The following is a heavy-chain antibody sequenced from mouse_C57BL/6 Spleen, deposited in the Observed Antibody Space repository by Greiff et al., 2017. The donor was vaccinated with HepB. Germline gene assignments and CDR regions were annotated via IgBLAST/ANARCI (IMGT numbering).Heavy chain of an antibody. D-gene: IGHD2-1*01. CDR3: TRPGNSRDY. V-gene: IGHV1-15*01. J-gene: IGHJ2*01. CDR2: IDPETGGT. Sequence: VQLQQSGAELVRPGASVTLSCKASGYTFTDYEMHWVKQTPVHGLEWIGAIDPETGGTAYNQKFKGKAILTADKSASTAYMELRSLTAEDSAVDYSTRPGNSRDYWGNGTTLTVAS. CDR1: GYTFTDYE.